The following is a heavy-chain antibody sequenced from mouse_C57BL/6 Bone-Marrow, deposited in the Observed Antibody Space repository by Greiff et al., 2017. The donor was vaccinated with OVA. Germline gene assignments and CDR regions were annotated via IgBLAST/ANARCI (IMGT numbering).Heavy chain of an antibody. CDR2: IHPNSGST. CDR3: ARTPSDGYYWYFDV. J-gene: IGHJ1*03. V-gene: IGHV1-64*01. CDR1: GYTFTSYW. D-gene: IGHD2-3*01. Sequence: QVQLKQPGAELVKPGASVKLSCKASGYTFTSYWMHWVKQRPGQGLEWIGMIHPNSGSTNYNEKFKSKATLTVDKSSSTAYMQLSSLTSEDSAVYYCARTPSDGYYWYFDVWGTGTTVTVSS.